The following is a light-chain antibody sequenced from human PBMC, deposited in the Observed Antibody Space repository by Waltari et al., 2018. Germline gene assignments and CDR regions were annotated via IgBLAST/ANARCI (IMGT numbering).Light chain of an antibody. CDR1: NIESKS. V-gene: IGLV3-21*01. Sequence: SYVLTPPPSVSVAPGETARITCGGNNIESKSVHWYRQRPGQAPVVVISYDNDRAAGIPYRFSGSNSGNTATLTISRVEAGDEADYYCQVWDANTDPGVFGTGTEVTVL. CDR3: QVWDANTDPGV. CDR2: YDN. J-gene: IGLJ1*01.